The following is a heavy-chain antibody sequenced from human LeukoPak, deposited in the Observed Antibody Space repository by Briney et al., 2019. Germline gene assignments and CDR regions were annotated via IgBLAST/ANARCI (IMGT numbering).Heavy chain of an antibody. CDR3: AREPYGYGPLSDDY. V-gene: IGHV3-7*01. D-gene: IGHD5-18*01. CDR2: IKQDGSEK. J-gene: IGHJ4*02. Sequence: GGSLRLSCAASGFTFSSYWMSWVRQAPGKGLEWVANIKQDGSEKYYVDSVKGRFTISRDNAKNSLYLQMNSLRAEDTAVYYCAREPYGYGPLSDDYWGQGTLVTVSS. CDR1: GFTFSSYW.